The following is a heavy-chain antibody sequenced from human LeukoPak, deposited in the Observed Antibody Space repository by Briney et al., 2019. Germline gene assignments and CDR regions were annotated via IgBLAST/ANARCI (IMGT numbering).Heavy chain of an antibody. CDR2: IIPIFGTA. CDR3: ARTGNWAPDH. V-gene: IGHV1-69*01. Sequence: GSSVKVSCKASGGTFSSYAISWVQQAPGQGLEWMGGIIPIFGTANYAQKFQGRVTITADESTSTAYMELSSLRSEDTAVYYCARTGNWAPDHWGQGTLVTVSS. D-gene: IGHD1-14*01. CDR1: GGTFSSYA. J-gene: IGHJ5*02.